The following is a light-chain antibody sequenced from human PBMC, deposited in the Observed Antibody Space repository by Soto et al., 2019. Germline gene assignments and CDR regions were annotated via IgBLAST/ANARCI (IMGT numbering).Light chain of an antibody. V-gene: IGKV3-15*01. CDR2: GAS. CDR3: QQYNNWPPWT. J-gene: IGKJ1*01. CDR1: QSVSSN. Sequence: EIVMTQSPATLSVSPGERATLSCRASQSVSSNLAWYQQKPGQAPRLLIYGASTRVTGIPARFSGSGSGTEFTITISSLQSEDFAVYYCQQYNNWPPWTFGQGTKVEIK.